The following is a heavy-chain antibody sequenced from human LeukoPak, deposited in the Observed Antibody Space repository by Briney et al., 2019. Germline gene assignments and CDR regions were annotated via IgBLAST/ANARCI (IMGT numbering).Heavy chain of an antibody. CDR1: GGSISSGGYY. Sequence: SSETLSLTCTVSGGSISSGGYYWSWIRQSPGKGREWIGYIYHSGSTYYNPSLESRVTISLDRSKNQFSLKLSSVTAADTAVYYCARDLGYDGFDWAPWGQGTLVTVSS. D-gene: IGHD5-12*01. CDR3: ARDLGYDGFDWAP. J-gene: IGHJ5*02. CDR2: IYHSGST. V-gene: IGHV4-30-2*06.